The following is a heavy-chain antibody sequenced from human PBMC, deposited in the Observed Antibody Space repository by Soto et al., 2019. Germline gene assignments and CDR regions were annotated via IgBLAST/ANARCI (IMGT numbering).Heavy chain of an antibody. CDR3: AGSVYRNCSGGSCYQPRHAFDI. Sequence: PSETLSLTCTVSGRAITGYYWSWIRQPPGKGLEWIGYIYDSGSTNYNPSLKSRVTISVDTSKNQFSLKLSSVTAADTAVYYCAGSVYRNCSGGSCYQPRHAFDIWGQGTMVTVSS. D-gene: IGHD2-15*01. J-gene: IGHJ3*02. CDR1: GRAITGYY. V-gene: IGHV4-59*08. CDR2: IYDSGST.